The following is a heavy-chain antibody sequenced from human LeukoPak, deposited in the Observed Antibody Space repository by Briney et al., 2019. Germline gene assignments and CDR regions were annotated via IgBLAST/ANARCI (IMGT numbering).Heavy chain of an antibody. J-gene: IGHJ5*02. D-gene: IGHD1-14*01. CDR2: INHSGST. CDR3: ARNPGGWFDP. V-gene: IGHV4-34*01. Sequence: PSETLSLTCAVYGGSFSGYYWSWVRQPPGKGLEWIGEINHSGSTNYNPSLKSRVTISVDTSKNQFSLKLGSVTAADTAVYYCARNPGGWFDPWGQGTLVTVSS. CDR1: GGSFSGYY.